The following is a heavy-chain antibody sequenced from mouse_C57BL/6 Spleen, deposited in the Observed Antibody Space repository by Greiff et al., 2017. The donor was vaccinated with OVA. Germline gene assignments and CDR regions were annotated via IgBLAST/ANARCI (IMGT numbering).Heavy chain of an antibody. Sequence: EVQLVESGGGLVKPGGSLKLSCAASGFTFSDYGMHWVRQAPEKGLEWVAYISSGSSTIYYADTVKGRFTISRDNAKNTLFLQMTSLRSEDTAMYYCAKGNYYGSSSSWFAYWGQGTLVTVSA. V-gene: IGHV5-17*01. CDR2: ISSGSSTI. CDR3: AKGNYYGSSSSWFAY. D-gene: IGHD1-1*01. J-gene: IGHJ3*01. CDR1: GFTFSDYG.